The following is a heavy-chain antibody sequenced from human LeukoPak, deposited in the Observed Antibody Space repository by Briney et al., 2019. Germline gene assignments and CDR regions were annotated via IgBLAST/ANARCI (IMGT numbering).Heavy chain of an antibody. CDR2: IQYHGRDK. J-gene: IGHJ4*02. D-gene: IGHD6-19*01. Sequence: GGSLRLSCAASGFTFRTSGMHWVRQAPGKGLEWVAFIQYHGRDKYYADSAKGRFTISRDNSKNTLYMEVNSLRAEDTAVYYCAREGGRTVAGTFDNWGQGTLVTVSS. CDR3: AREGGRTVAGTFDN. CDR1: GFTFRTSG. V-gene: IGHV3-30*02.